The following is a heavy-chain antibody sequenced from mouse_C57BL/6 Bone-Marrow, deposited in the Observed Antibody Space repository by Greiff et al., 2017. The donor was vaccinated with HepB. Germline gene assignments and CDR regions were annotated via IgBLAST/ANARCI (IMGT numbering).Heavy chain of an antibody. CDR1: GFTFSNYW. J-gene: IGHJ3*01. CDR3: TVYDGYYRAY. Sequence: EVMLVESGGGLVQPGGSMKLSCVASGFTFSNYWMNWVRQSPEKGLEWVAQIRLKSDNYATHYAESVKGRFTISRDDSKSSVYLQMNNLRAEDTGIYYCTVYDGYYRAYWGQGTLVTVSA. V-gene: IGHV6-3*01. D-gene: IGHD2-3*01. CDR2: IRLKSDNYAT.